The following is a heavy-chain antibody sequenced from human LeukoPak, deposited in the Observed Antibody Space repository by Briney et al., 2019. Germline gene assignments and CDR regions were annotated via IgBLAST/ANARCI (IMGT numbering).Heavy chain of an antibody. Sequence: TSVKVSCKASGFTFTSSAVQWVRRARGQRLEWIGWIVVGSGNTNYAQKFQERVTITRDMSTSTAYMELSSLRSEDTAVYYCAAESQSAIAAGGDDAFDIWGQGTMVTVSS. J-gene: IGHJ3*02. CDR3: AAESQSAIAAGGDDAFDI. V-gene: IGHV1-58*01. D-gene: IGHD6-13*01. CDR1: GFTFTSSA. CDR2: IVVGSGNT.